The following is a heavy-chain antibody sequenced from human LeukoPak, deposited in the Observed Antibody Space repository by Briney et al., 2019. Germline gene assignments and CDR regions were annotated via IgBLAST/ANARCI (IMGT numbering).Heavy chain of an antibody. D-gene: IGHD5-12*01. Sequence: PGGSLILSCASSGFTFSSYGMHWVRQAPGTGLQWVAVISYDGSSEYYADSVKGRFIISRDNSKNTLYLQMNSLRAEDTAVYYCARAFVDIVAAGYFDYWGQGTLVTVSS. J-gene: IGHJ4*02. CDR2: ISYDGSSE. V-gene: IGHV3-30*03. CDR3: ARAFVDIVAAGYFDY. CDR1: GFTFSSYG.